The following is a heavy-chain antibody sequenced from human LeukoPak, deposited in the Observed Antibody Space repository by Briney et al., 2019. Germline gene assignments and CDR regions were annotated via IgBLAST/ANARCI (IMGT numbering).Heavy chain of an antibody. Sequence: SETLSLTCTVSGGSISSYYWSWIRQPPGKGLEWIGYIYYSGSTNYNPSLKSRVTISVDTSKNQFSLKLSSVTAADTAVYYCAGFSGYSYGYNAFDIWGQGTMVTVSS. J-gene: IGHJ3*02. CDR2: IYYSGST. V-gene: IGHV4-59*01. CDR3: AGFSGYSYGYNAFDI. D-gene: IGHD5-18*01. CDR1: GGSISSYY.